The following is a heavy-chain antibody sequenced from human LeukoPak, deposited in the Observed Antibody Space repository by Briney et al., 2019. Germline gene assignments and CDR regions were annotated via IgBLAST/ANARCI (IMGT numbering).Heavy chain of an antibody. V-gene: IGHV3-7*01. J-gene: IGHJ6*02. D-gene: IGHD1-26*01. Sequence: SGGSLSLSCVASGFTFNNYWMTWVRQAPGKGLEWVATIKHDGSEKYYVDSVEGRFTISRDNGKNSLYLQMNSLRAEDTAVYYCTRGGIWGMDVWGQGTTVIVSS. CDR2: IKHDGSEK. CDR1: GFTFNNYW. CDR3: TRGGIWGMDV.